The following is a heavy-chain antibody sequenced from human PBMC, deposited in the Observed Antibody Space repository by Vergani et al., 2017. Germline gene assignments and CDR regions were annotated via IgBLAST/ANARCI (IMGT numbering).Heavy chain of an antibody. CDR3: ARDALAAAGGIGDWFDP. J-gene: IGHJ5*02. Sequence: QVQLVQSGAEVKKPGASVKVSCKASGYTFTGYYMHWVRQAPGQGLEWMGWINPNSGGTNYAQKFQGRVTMTRDTSSSTAYMELSRLRSDDTAVYYCARDALAAAGGIGDWFDPWGQGTLVTVSS. D-gene: IGHD6-13*01. CDR1: GYTFTGYY. CDR2: INPNSGGT. V-gene: IGHV1-2*02.